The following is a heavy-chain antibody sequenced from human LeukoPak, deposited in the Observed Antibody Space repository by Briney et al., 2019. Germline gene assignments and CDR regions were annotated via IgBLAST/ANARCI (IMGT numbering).Heavy chain of an antibody. CDR3: ARVRNYVCDY. D-gene: IGHD4-11*01. CDR2: INHSGST. Sequence: RASETLSLTCAVYGGSFSGYYWSWIRQPPGKGLEWIGEINHSGSTNYNPSLKSRVTISVDTSKNQFSLKLSSVTAADTAVYYCARVRNYVCDYWGQGALVTVSS. CDR1: GGSFSGYY. J-gene: IGHJ4*02. V-gene: IGHV4-34*01.